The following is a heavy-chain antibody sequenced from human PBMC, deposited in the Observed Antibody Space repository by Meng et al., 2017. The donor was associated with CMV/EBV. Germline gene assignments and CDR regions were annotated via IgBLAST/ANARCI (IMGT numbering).Heavy chain of an antibody. Sequence: GGSLRLSCAASGFTFSSYGMHWVRQAPGKGLEWVAFIRYDGSNKYYADSVKGRFTISRDNSKNTLYLQMNSLRAEDTAVYYCASLNCSSTSCYHTPRYGMDVWGQGTTVTVSS. CDR3: ASLNCSSTSCYHTPRYGMDV. D-gene: IGHD2-2*01. CDR1: GFTFSSYG. CDR2: IRYDGSNK. J-gene: IGHJ6*02. V-gene: IGHV3-30*02.